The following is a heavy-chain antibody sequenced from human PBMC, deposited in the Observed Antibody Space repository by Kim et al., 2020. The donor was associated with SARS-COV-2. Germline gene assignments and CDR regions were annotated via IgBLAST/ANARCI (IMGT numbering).Heavy chain of an antibody. Sequence: TNYNPPLKSRVTISVDTSKTQFSLKLSSVTAADTAVYYCARGSSSYPLDYWGQGTLVTVSS. D-gene: IGHD6-13*01. CDR3: ARGSSSYPLDY. CDR2: T. V-gene: IGHV4-34*01. J-gene: IGHJ4*02.